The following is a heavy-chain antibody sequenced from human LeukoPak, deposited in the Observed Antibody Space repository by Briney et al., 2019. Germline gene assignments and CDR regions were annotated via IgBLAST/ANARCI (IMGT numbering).Heavy chain of an antibody. Sequence: GGSLRLSCAASGFTFSSYSMNWVRQAPGKGLEWVPYISSSGSTIYYADSVKGRFTISRDNAKNSLYLQMNSLRAEDTAVYYCTREENTALVTWFDYWGQGTLVTVSS. CDR2: ISSSGSTI. J-gene: IGHJ4*02. V-gene: IGHV3-48*04. CDR3: TREENTALVTWFDY. D-gene: IGHD5-18*01. CDR1: GFTFSSYS.